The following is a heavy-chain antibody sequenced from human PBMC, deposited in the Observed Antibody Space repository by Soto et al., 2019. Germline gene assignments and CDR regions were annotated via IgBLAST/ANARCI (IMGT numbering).Heavy chain of an antibody. CDR1: GFTFSSYA. D-gene: IGHD6-13*01. V-gene: IGHV3-23*01. Sequence: PGGSLRLSCAASGFTFSSYAMSWVRQAPGQGLEWVSVISGSGRSTFYADSVKGRFTISRDDSNNTLFLQMSTLRAEDTAIYYGAKSHFPIAASRQPHCDYWGQGARGTVSS. CDR3: AKSHFPIAASRQPHCDY. J-gene: IGHJ4*02. CDR2: ISGSGRST.